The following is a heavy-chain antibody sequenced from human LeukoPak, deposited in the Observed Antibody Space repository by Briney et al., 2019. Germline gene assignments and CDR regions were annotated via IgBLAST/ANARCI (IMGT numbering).Heavy chain of an antibody. CDR3: AKEIDILTGEYYFDY. Sequence: GRSLRLSCAASGFTFDDYAMLWVRQAPGKGLEWVSGISWNSGSIGYADSVKGRFTISRDNAKNSLYLQMNSLRAEDTALYYCAKEIDILTGEYYFDYWGQGTLVTVSS. J-gene: IGHJ4*02. D-gene: IGHD3-9*01. V-gene: IGHV3-9*01. CDR2: ISWNSGSI. CDR1: GFTFDDYA.